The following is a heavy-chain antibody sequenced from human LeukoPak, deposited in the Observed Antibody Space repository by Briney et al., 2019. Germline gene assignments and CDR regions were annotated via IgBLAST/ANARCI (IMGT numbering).Heavy chain of an antibody. J-gene: IGHJ4*02. CDR3: ARGGSNRYTITY. CDR2: INSDGTNT. D-gene: IGHD6-13*01. Sequence: GGSLRLSYAASGFTFSNFWMHWVRQVPGKGLVWVSRINSDGTNTTYADSVKGRFTLSRDNAKNTLYLQMNSLRVEDMAVYYCARGGSNRYTITYWGQGTLVTVSS. V-gene: IGHV3-74*01. CDR1: GFTFSNFW.